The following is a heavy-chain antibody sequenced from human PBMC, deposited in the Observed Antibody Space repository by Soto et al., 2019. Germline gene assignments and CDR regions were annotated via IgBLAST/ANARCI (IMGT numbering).Heavy chain of an antibody. CDR2: ISYDGSNK. D-gene: IGHD5-12*01. Sequence: ESGGGVVQPGRSLRLSCAASGFTFSSYGMHWVRQAPGKGLEWVAVISYDGSNKYYADSVKGRFTISRDNSKNTLYLQMNSLRAEDTAVYYCAKDQGSGYDGAFDIWGQGTMVTVSS. CDR1: GFTFSSYG. J-gene: IGHJ3*02. V-gene: IGHV3-30*18. CDR3: AKDQGSGYDGAFDI.